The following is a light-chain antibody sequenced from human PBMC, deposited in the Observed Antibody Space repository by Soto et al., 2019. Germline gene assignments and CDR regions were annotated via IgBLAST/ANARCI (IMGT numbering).Light chain of an antibody. J-gene: IGLJ1*01. V-gene: IGLV2-14*01. Sequence: QAALIQPASVSASPGQSITISCTGTSSDVGGYNYVSWYQQHPGKAPKLLIYDVINRPSGVSDRFSGSKSGDTASLTISGLQAEDEADYYCSSYTSSNTFVFGTGTEVTVL. CDR2: DVI. CDR1: SSDVGGYNY. CDR3: SSYTSSNTFV.